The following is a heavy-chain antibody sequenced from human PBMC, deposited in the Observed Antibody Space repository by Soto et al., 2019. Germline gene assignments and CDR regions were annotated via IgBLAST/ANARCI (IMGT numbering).Heavy chain of an antibody. D-gene: IGHD6-19*01. CDR3: ARDRSSGWLAGQDAFDI. V-gene: IGHV1-18*04. CDR2: SSAYNGNT. Sequence: QVQLVQSGAEVKKPGASVKVSCKASGYTFTSYGISWVRQAPGQGLEWMGWSSAYNGNTNYAKELQGRVTMTPDTSPSTAYIELRSLRSDDTAVYYCARDRSSGWLAGQDAFDIWGQGTMVTVSS. CDR1: GYTFTSYG. J-gene: IGHJ3*02.